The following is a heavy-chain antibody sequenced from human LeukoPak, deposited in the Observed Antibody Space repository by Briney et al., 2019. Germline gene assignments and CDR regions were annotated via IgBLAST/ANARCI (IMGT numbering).Heavy chain of an antibody. CDR3: LYCSSTSCSHIADY. CDR2: IIPILGIA. CDR1: GGTFSSYT. J-gene: IGHJ4*02. V-gene: IGHV1-69*02. Sequence: GASVKVSCKASGGTFSSYTISWVRQAPGQGLEWMGRIIPILGIANYAQKFQGRVTITADKSTSTAYMELSSLRPEDTAVYYCLYCSSTSCSHIADYWGQGTLVTVSS. D-gene: IGHD2-2*01.